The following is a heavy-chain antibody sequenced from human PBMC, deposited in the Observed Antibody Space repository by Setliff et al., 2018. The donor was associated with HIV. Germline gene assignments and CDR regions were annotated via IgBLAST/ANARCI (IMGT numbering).Heavy chain of an antibody. J-gene: IGHJ4*02. D-gene: IGHD3-3*01. CDR3: ARGIENFWSGYIR. Sequence: PSETLSLTCTVSGASIDSGFHYWGWIRLPPGKGLEWIGTIYYNGNTNYNPSLKSRVAISVDTSKNLFSLKMNSVTPADTAVYYCARGIENFWSGYIRWGQGTLVTVSS. CDR2: IYYNGNT. CDR1: GASIDSGFHY. V-gene: IGHV4-61*01.